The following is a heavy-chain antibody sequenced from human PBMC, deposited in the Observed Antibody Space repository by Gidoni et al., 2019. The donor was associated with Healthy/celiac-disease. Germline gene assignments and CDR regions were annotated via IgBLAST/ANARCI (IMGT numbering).Heavy chain of an antibody. D-gene: IGHD2-2*01. CDR3: AREPYCSSTSCYPFDY. CDR2: IYYSRST. CDR1: GGSISSSSYY. Sequence: QLQLQESGPGLVKPSETLSLTCTVSGGSISSSSYYWGWIRQPPGKGLEWIGIIYYSRSTYYNPSLKSRVTISVDTSKNQFSLKLSSVTAADTAVYYCAREPYCSSTSCYPFDYWGQGTLVTVSS. J-gene: IGHJ4*02. V-gene: IGHV4-39*07.